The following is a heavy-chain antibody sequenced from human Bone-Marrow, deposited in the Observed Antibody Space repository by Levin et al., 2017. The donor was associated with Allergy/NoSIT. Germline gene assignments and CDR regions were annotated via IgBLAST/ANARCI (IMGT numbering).Heavy chain of an antibody. V-gene: IGHV3-74*01. J-gene: IGHJ4*01. CDR3: ARAIAAAGTGC. D-gene: IGHD6-13*01. Sequence: GGSLRLSCAASGFTFSNYWMYWVRQAPGKGLVWVSHINSDGSSTNYADSVKGRFTISRDNAKNTLYLQMNRLGAEDTAVYYCARAIAAAGTGCWGHGTLVTVSS. CDR2: INSDGSST. CDR1: GFTFSNYW.